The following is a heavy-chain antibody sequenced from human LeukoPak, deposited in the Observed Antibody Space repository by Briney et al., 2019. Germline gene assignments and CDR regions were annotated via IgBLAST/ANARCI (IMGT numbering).Heavy chain of an antibody. V-gene: IGHV3-23*01. D-gene: IGHD6-19*01. CDR3: ATQSGRIAVAGTVDY. CDR1: GFTFSSYA. J-gene: IGHJ4*02. Sequence: GGSLRLSCAASGFTFSSYAMSWVRQAPGKGLEWVSAISGSGGSTYYADSVKGRFTISRDNSKNTLYLQMNSLRAEETAVYYCATQSGRIAVAGTVDYWGQGTLVTVSS. CDR2: ISGSGGST.